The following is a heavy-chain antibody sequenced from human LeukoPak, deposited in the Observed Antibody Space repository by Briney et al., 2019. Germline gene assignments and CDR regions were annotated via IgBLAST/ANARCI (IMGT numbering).Heavy chain of an antibody. V-gene: IGHV3-30*18. CDR3: AKDRDYGDYYYGMDV. CDR2: ISYDGSNK. Sequence: GRSLRLSCAASGFTFSSYGMHWVRQAPGKGLEWVAVISYDGSNKYYADSVKGRFTISRDNSKNTLYLQMNSLRAEDTAVYYCAKDRDYGDYYYGMDVWGQGTTVTVSS. CDR1: GFTFSSYG. J-gene: IGHJ6*02. D-gene: IGHD4-17*01.